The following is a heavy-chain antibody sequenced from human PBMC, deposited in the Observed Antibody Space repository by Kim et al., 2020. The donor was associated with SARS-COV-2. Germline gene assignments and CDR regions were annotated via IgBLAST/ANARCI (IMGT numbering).Heavy chain of an antibody. CDR2: VRSKGYGGTK. D-gene: IGHD4-4*01. CDR3: ARDAAGSTAFHYYFYMDV. J-gene: IGHJ6*03. CDR1: GFTFGDYN. Sequence: GRSLRLSCTASGFTFGDYNVNWFRQAPGKGLEWVGFVRSKGYGGTKQYAASVSGRFTISRDDSQSIAYLQMNSLRDEDAAVYYCARDAAGSTAFHYYFYMDVCGTGTTVAVSS. V-gene: IGHV3-49*03.